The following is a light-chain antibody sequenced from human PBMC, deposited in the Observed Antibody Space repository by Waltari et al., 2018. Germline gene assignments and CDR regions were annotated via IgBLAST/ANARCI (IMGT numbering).Light chain of an antibody. Sequence: QSALTQPPSASGSPGQSVTISCPGTSSDVGYYHYVSWYQQHPGKAPKLMIFEVSKRFSGVPDRFSGSKSANTASLTVSGLQAEDEADYYCSSYAGNNFYVFGTGTTVTVL. CDR2: EVS. CDR1: SSDVGYYHY. V-gene: IGLV2-8*01. CDR3: SSYAGNNFYV. J-gene: IGLJ1*01.